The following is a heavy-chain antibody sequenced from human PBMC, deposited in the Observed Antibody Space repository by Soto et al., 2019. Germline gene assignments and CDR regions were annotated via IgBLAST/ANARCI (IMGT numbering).Heavy chain of an antibody. Sequence: GESLKISCAASGFIFSGYSMNWVRQAPGKGLEWVSYISSSGSIIKYADSVKGRFTVSRDNAKNSLFLQMNSLRDVDTAVYYCVTATTFDHYYSLDVWGQGTTVTVSS. CDR1: GFIFSGYS. V-gene: IGHV3-48*02. CDR2: ISSSGSII. CDR3: VTATTFDHYYSLDV. J-gene: IGHJ6*02. D-gene: IGHD4-17*01.